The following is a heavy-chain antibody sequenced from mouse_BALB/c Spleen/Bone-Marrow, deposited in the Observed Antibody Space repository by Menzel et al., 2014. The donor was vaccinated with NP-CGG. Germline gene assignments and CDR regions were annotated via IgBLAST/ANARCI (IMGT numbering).Heavy chain of an antibody. CDR2: IEPSDSYT. D-gene: IGHD1-1*01. J-gene: IGHJ2*02. CDR1: GYTFTNYW. Sequence: QVQLKQSGAEVVKPGASVKVSCKASGYTFTNYWMQWVKQRPGQGLEWIGEIEPSDSYTNYNQDFKGKATLTVEKSSSTAYMQLSSLTSEDSAVYYCARGRTTVVSDYWGQGTSLTVSS. CDR3: ARGRTTVVSDY. V-gene: IGHV1-69*02.